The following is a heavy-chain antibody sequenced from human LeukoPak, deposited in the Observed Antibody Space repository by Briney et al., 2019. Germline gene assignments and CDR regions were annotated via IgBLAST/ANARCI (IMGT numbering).Heavy chain of an antibody. V-gene: IGHV3-48*03. D-gene: IGHD3-10*01. CDR3: ARVLVRGVIESCFDP. CDR2: ISSSGSTI. J-gene: IGHJ5*02. CDR1: GFTFSSYE. Sequence: AGGSLRLSCAASGFTFSSYEMNWVRQAPGKGLEWVSYISSSGSTIYYADSVKGRFTISRDNAKNSLYLQMNSLRAEDTAVYYCARVLVRGVIESCFDPWGQGTLVTVSS.